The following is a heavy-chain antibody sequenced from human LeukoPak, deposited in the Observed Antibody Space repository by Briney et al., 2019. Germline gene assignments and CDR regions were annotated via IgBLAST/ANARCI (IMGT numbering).Heavy chain of an antibody. CDR3: AKDSYSKGDY. V-gene: IGHV3-7*01. J-gene: IGHJ4*02. D-gene: IGHD5-18*01. CDR1: GFTFISYA. CDR2: IKNDGTVK. Sequence: GGSLRLSCAASGFTFISYAMSWVRQAPGKGLEWVANIKNDGTVKNYVDSVKGRFTISRDNAKNSLYLQMNSLRAEDTGVYYCAKDSYSKGDYWGQGVLVTVSS.